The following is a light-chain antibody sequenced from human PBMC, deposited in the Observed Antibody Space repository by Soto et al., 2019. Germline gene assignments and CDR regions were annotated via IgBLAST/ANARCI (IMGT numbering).Light chain of an antibody. CDR2: KAS. Sequence: DIQMTQSPSTLSASVGDRVTITCRASQSISSWLAWYQQKAGKAPKLLIYKASSLESGVPSRFRGSGSGTEFTLTISSLQPDDFATYYCQQYNDFPWTFGQGTKVEI. V-gene: IGKV1-5*03. CDR3: QQYNDFPWT. CDR1: QSISSW. J-gene: IGKJ1*01.